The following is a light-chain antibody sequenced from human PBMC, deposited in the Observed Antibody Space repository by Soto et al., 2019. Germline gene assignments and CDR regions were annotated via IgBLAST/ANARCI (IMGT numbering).Light chain of an antibody. CDR1: QDISNY. V-gene: IGKV1-33*01. Sequence: DIQMTQSPSSLSASVGDRVTVTCQASQDISNYLNWYQQKPGKAPKLLIYDASSLETGVPSRFSGSGSGTDFTFTISSLQPEDIATYYCQQYDHLPPFPFGPGTKVDIK. CDR3: QQYDHLPPFP. J-gene: IGKJ3*01. CDR2: DAS.